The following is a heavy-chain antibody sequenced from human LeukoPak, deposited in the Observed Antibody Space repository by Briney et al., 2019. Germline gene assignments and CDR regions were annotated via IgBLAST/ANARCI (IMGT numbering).Heavy chain of an antibody. J-gene: IGHJ4*02. Sequence: SETLSLTCTVSGGSINSYYWSWIRQPPGKGLEWIGYIYYSGTTNYNPSLKSRVTISVDTSNNQFSLKLSSVTAADTAVYYCARSHYSYDNGGYGSWGQGTLVTVSS. CDR3: ARSHYSYDNGGYGS. CDR2: IYYSGTT. CDR1: GGSINSYY. D-gene: IGHD3-22*01. V-gene: IGHV4-59*08.